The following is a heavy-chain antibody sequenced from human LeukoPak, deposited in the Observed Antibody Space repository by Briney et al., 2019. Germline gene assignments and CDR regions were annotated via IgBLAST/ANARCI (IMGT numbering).Heavy chain of an antibody. Sequence: SETLSLTCAVYGGSFSGYYWSWIRQPPGKGLEWIGEINHSGSTNYNPSLKSRVTISVDTSKNQFSLKLSSVTAADTAVYYCARGPAGIIDYWGQGILVTVSS. D-gene: IGHD1-1*01. CDR2: INHSGST. CDR3: ARGPAGIIDY. V-gene: IGHV4-34*01. J-gene: IGHJ4*02. CDR1: GGSFSGYY.